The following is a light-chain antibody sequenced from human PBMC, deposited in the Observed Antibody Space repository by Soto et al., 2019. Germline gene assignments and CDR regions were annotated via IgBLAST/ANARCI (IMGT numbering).Light chain of an antibody. CDR3: CSYTSTTTRL. CDR1: SSDIGGYNY. CDR2: EVS. V-gene: IGLV2-14*01. J-gene: IGLJ3*02. Sequence: QSALPQPASVSGSPGQSITISCTGTSSDIGGYNYVSWYQQHPDKAPKLMIYEVSKRPSGVSNRFSASKSGNTASLTISGLQAEDEADYYCCSYTSTTTRLFGGGTKLTVL.